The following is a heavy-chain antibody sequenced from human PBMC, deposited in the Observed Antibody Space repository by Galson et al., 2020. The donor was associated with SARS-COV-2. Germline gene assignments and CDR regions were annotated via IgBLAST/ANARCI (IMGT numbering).Heavy chain of an antibody. J-gene: IGHJ6*03. V-gene: IGHV1-2*06. CDR3: ARFGVTFGGVIAHYYYYYMDV. D-gene: IGHD3-16*02. CDR2: INPNSGGT. Sequence: ASVKVSCKASGYTFTGYYMHWVRQAHGQGLEWMGRINPNSGGTNYAQKFQGRVTMTRDTSISTAYMELSRLRSDDTAVYYCARFGVTFGGVIAHYYYYYMDVWGKGTTVTISS. CDR1: GYTFTGYY.